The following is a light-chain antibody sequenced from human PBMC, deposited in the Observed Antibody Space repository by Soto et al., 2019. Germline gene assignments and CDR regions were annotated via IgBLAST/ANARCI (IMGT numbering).Light chain of an antibody. CDR2: EVS. Sequence: QSALTQPASVSGSPGQSITISCTGTSSDVGGYNFVSWYQQHPGKAPRLMIYEVSTRPSGVSNRFSGSKSGNTASLTISGLQAEDEADYYCLSYTISSTLIFGGVTKVTVL. J-gene: IGLJ2*01. V-gene: IGLV2-14*01. CDR3: LSYTISSTLI. CDR1: SSDVGGYNF.